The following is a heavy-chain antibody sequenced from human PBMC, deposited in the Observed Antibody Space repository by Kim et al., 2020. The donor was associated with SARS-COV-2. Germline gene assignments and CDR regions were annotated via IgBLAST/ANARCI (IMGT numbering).Heavy chain of an antibody. D-gene: IGHD3-10*01. Sequence: GGSLRLSCAASGFTFSSYGMHWVRQAPGKGLEWVAVISYDGSNKYYADSVKGRFTISRDNSKNTLYVQMNSLRAEDTAVYYCARRRAMVRGADDAFDIWGQGTMVTVSS. CDR3: ARRRAMVRGADDAFDI. CDR2: ISYDGSNK. V-gene: IGHV3-33*05. CDR1: GFTFSSYG. J-gene: IGHJ3*02.